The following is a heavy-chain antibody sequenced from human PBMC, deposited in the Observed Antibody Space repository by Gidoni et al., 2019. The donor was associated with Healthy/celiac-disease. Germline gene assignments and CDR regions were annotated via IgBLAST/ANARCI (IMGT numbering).Heavy chain of an antibody. CDR1: GFTFSSYA. D-gene: IGHD3-9*01. J-gene: IGHJ4*02. CDR3: VNALILTQPR. CDR2: ISSNGGST. V-gene: IGHV3-64D*06. Sequence: EVQLVESGGGLVQPGGSLRLSCSASGFTFSSYAMHWVRQAPGKGLEYVSAISSNGGSTYYAGSVKGRFTISRDNSKNTLYLQMSSLRAEDTAVYYCVNALILTQPRWGQGTLVTVSS.